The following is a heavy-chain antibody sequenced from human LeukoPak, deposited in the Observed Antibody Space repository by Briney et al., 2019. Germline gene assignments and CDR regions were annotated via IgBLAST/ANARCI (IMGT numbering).Heavy chain of an antibody. D-gene: IGHD5-24*01. J-gene: IGHJ5*02. CDR2: SNGDGTLT. Sequence: GGSLRLSCGASGFTLSYYWMFWVRQAPGKGLVCVARSNGDGTLTNYADSVKGRFIISRDNAQNTLYLQMNSLRVEDTAVYTRDPRNKGLDPWGQGTLVTVSS. V-gene: IGHV3-74*01. CDR1: GFTLSYYW. CDR3: DPRNKGLDP.